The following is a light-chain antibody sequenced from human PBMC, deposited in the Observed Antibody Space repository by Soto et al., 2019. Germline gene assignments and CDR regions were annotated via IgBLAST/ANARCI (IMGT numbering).Light chain of an antibody. CDR3: QQSYSTRWT. J-gene: IGKJ1*01. CDR2: AAS. V-gene: IGKV1-39*01. Sequence: DIQMTQSPSSLSASVGDRVTITCRASQSISSYLNWYQQKPGKAPKLLIYAASSLQSGVRSRFSGSGSGTDFTLTSSSLQPEDFATYYCQQSYSTRWTFGQGTKVEIK. CDR1: QSISSY.